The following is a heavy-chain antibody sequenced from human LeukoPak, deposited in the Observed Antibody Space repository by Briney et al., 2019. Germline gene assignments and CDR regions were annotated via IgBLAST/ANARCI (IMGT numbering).Heavy chain of an antibody. CDR3: ARVPGPNWFDP. V-gene: IGHV4-38-2*02. CDR2: MYHSGST. CDR1: GYSIRSGYY. Sequence: SETLSLTCTVSGYSIRSGYYWGWIRQPPGKGLEWIGSMYHSGSTYYNPSLRSRVTISVDTSKNRISLNLRSVTAADTAVYYCARVPGPNWFDPWGQGTLVTVSS. J-gene: IGHJ5*02.